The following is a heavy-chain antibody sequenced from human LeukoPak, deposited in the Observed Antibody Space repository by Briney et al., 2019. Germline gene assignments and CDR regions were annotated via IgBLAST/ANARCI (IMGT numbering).Heavy chain of an antibody. CDR1: GGSISSGDYY. CDR2: IYYSGST. V-gene: IGHV4-30-4*01. Sequence: SETLSLTCTVSGGSISSGDYYWSWIRQPPGKGLEWIGYIYYSGSTYYNPSLKSRVTISVDTSKNQFSLKLSSVTAADTAVYYCARTGGCSSTSCRDYTRHLDYWGQGTLVTVSS. CDR3: ARTGGCSSTSCRDYTRHLDY. D-gene: IGHD2-2*01. J-gene: IGHJ4*02.